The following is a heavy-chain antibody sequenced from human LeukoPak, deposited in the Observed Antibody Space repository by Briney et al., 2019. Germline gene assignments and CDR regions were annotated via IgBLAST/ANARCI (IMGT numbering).Heavy chain of an antibody. D-gene: IGHD2-15*01. Sequence: PSETLSLTCTVSGGSISSYYWSWIRQPPGKGLEWIGYIYYSGSTNYNPSLKSRVTISVDTSKNQFSLKLSSVTAADTAVYYCARWRGIVVVVAAKGFDYWGQGTLVTVSS. CDR2: IYYSGST. J-gene: IGHJ4*02. V-gene: IGHV4-59*08. CDR1: GGSISSYY. CDR3: ARWRGIVVVVAAKGFDY.